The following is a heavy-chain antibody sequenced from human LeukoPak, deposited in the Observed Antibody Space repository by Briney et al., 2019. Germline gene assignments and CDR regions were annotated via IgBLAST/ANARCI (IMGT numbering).Heavy chain of an antibody. CDR2: IYSYNGNI. Sequence: ASVKVSCEASRYTFTSYGISWVRQAPGQGLEWMGWIYSYNGNINYAQKFQGRVTMTTDTSTSIGYMELRSLTSDDTAVYYCARLRNYGDYGYWGQGTLVTVSS. V-gene: IGHV1-18*01. D-gene: IGHD4-17*01. CDR1: RYTFTSYG. J-gene: IGHJ4*02. CDR3: ARLRNYGDYGY.